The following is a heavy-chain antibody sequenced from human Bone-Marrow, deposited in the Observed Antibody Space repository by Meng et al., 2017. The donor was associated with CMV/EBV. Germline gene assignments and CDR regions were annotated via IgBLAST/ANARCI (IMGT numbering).Heavy chain of an antibody. CDR3: TTGLIYDSSGYPRDY. D-gene: IGHD3-22*01. CDR2: IKSKTDGGTT. J-gene: IGHJ4*02. CDR1: GSTFSNAW. V-gene: IGHV3-15*01. Sequence: GESLKISCAASGSTFSNAWMSWVRQAPGKGLEWVGRIKSKTDGGTTDYAAPVKGRFTISRDESKNTLYLQMNSLKTEDTDVYYCTTGLIYDSSGYPRDYWGQGTLVNVSS.